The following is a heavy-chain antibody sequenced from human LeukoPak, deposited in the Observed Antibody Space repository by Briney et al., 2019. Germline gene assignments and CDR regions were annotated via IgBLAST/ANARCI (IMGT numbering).Heavy chain of an antibody. CDR2: IKPDGTTK. V-gene: IGHV3-7*03. CDR1: GFTFSRYA. Sequence: GGSLRLSCAASGFTFSRYAMSWVRQAPGKGLEWVANIKPDGTTKFYVDSVKGRFTISRDNALNSLYLQMNSLRAEDTAIYYCARALYYDFWSGSPDDAFDIWGQGTMVTVSS. CDR3: ARALYYDFWSGSPDDAFDI. J-gene: IGHJ3*02. D-gene: IGHD3-3*01.